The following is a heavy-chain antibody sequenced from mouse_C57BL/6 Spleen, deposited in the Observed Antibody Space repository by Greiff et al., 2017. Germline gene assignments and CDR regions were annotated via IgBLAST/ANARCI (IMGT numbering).Heavy chain of an antibody. J-gene: IGHJ3*01. Sequence: VKLMESGPELVKPGASVKISCKASGYAFSSSWMNWVKQRPGQGLEWIGRIYPGDGDTNYNGKFKGKATLTADKSSSTAYMQLSSLSSEDSAVYFCARESGTYLFAYWGQGTLVTVSA. CDR2: IYPGDGDT. V-gene: IGHV1-82*01. CDR3: ARESGTYLFAY. CDR1: GYAFSSSW. D-gene: IGHD5-1*01.